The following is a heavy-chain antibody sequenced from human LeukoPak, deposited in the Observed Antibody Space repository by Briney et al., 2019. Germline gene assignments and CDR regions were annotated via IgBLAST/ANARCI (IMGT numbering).Heavy chain of an antibody. V-gene: IGHV4-4*07. CDR2: IHVSGNN. Sequence: KASETLSLTCTVSGDSISNSYWSWIRQPAGRGLEWFGRIHVSGNNNYNPSLKSRFTMSLDTSKNQVSLQLTSVTAADTALYYCARDIEGRPGLSDYWGQGTLVTVSS. CDR1: GDSISNSY. D-gene: IGHD6-6*01. CDR3: ARDIEGRPGLSDY. J-gene: IGHJ4*02.